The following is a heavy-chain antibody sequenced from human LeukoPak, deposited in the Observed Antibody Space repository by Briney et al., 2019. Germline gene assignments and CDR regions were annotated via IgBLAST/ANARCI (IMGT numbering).Heavy chain of an antibody. J-gene: IGHJ4*02. CDR3: AGIYSYVHRPTEY. Sequence: RGSLRLSCAASGFRFNTYEMNWVRQAPGKGLEWLSYISSSGSTKYYANSVKGRFTISRDNTGNSLYLQMNRLRAEDTAIYYCAGIYSYVHRPTEYWGQGTLVTVSS. CDR1: GFRFNTYE. D-gene: IGHD5-18*01. V-gene: IGHV3-48*03. CDR2: ISSSGSTK.